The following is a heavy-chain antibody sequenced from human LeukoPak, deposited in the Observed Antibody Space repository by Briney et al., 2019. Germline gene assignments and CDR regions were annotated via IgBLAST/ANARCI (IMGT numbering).Heavy chain of an antibody. V-gene: IGHV1-69*05. Sequence: SVKVSCKASGGTFSSYAISWVRQAPGQGLEWMGGIIPIFGIANYAQKFQGRVTITTDESTSTAYMELSSLRSEDTAVYYCARVSRLGTYYYYYYMDVWGKGTTVTVSS. D-gene: IGHD6-6*01. CDR1: GGTFSSYA. CDR2: IIPIFGIA. CDR3: ARVSRLGTYYYYYYMDV. J-gene: IGHJ6*03.